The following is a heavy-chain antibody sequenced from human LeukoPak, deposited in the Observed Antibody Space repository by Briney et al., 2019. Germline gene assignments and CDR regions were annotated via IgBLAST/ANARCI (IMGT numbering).Heavy chain of an antibody. CDR1: GFTFSDYY. CDR3: ARVIIVGATHDAFDI. D-gene: IGHD1-26*01. CDR2: ISSSGSTI. J-gene: IGHJ3*02. V-gene: IGHV3-11*01. Sequence: SGGSLRLSCAASGFTFSDYYMSWIRQAPGKGLEWVSYISSSGSTIYYADSVKGRFTISRDNAKNSLYLQMNGLRAEDTAVYYCARVIIVGATHDAFDIWGQGTMVTVSS.